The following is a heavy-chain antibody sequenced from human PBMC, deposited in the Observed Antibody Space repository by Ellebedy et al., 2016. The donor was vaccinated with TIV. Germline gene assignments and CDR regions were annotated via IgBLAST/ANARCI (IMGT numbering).Heavy chain of an antibody. CDR2: MDYRGHM. J-gene: IGHJ4*02. V-gene: IGHV4-59*08. CDR1: GGSXPSDF. CDR3: ARHGLSGIPADHK. Sequence: MPSETLSLTCTVSGGSXPSDFLGWFXXPPGEGLEWIGYMDYRGHMNHNPSLKSRVTISLDTSKNQFALKLTSVTAADTAVYYCARHGLSGIPADHKWGQGTLVTVSS. D-gene: IGHD3-10*01.